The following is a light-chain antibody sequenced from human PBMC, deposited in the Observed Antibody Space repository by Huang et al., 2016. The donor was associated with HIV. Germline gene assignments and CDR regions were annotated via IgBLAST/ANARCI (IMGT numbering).Light chain of an antibody. CDR3: QQYNNRPT. V-gene: IGKV1-33*01. CDR2: DAS. Sequence: DIQMTQSPSSLSASVGDRVTITCQASQDISNYLNWYQQKPGKAPKVLTYDASNLETGGTSRFSGSGSGTDFTFTISSLQPEDIATYYCQQYNNRPTFGPGTKVHIK. J-gene: IGKJ3*01. CDR1: QDISNY.